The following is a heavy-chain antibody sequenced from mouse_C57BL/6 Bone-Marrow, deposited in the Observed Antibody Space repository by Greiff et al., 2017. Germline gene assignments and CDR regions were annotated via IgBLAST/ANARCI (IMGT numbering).Heavy chain of an antibody. CDR2: ISSGGSYT. Sequence: EVMLVESGGDLVKPGGSLKLSCAASGFTFSSYGMSWVRQTPDKRLEWVATISSGGSYTYYPDSVKGRFTISRNNAKNTLYLQMSSLKSEDTAMDYCARQELGYAMDYWGQGTSVTVSS. D-gene: IGHD3-1*01. V-gene: IGHV5-6*01. J-gene: IGHJ4*01. CDR1: GFTFSSYG. CDR3: ARQELGYAMDY.